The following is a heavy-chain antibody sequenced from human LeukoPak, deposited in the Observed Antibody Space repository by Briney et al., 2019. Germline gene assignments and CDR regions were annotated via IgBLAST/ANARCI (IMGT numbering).Heavy chain of an antibody. D-gene: IGHD1-1*01. CDR2: INPNNGGT. V-gene: IGHV1-2*02. Sequence: ASVKVSCKASGYTFTVYYIHWVRQAPGQGLEWMGWINPNNGGTNSAQKFQGRVTMTRDTSIGTAYMELNRLTYDDTAVYYCGRDRHWNQGNFDYWGQGTLVTVSS. CDR1: GYTFTVYY. CDR3: GRDRHWNQGNFDY. J-gene: IGHJ4*02.